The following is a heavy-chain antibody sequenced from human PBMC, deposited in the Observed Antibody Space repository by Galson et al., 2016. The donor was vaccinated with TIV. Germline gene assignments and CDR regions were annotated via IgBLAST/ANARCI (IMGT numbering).Heavy chain of an antibody. V-gene: IGHV3-66*02. CDR1: RLSVSINY. CDR2: ISDGGNT. CDR3: ARDRVVDATYYYYYYGMDV. J-gene: IGHJ6*02. D-gene: IGHD2-15*01. Sequence: SLRLSCAASRLSVSINYMTWVRQAPGKGLEWVSLISDGGNTYYPDSVKGRFTISRDNSKNTLYLQVNSLTVEDTAVYYCARDRVVDATYYYYYYGMDVWGQGTAVTVSS.